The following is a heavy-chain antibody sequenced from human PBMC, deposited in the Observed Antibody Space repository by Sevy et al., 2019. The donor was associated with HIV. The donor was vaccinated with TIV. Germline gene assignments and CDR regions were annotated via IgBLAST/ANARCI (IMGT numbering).Heavy chain of an antibody. J-gene: IGHJ4*02. Sequence: GGSLRLSCTTSGFTFDDYAMSWFRQAPGKGLEWVAFITRNSYEAYGGTTEYAASVKGRFIISRDDSKSIAYLKMNSLKSGDTAVYYCARGLATADTPEYYFDYWGQGTLVTVSS. V-gene: IGHV3-49*03. CDR2: ITRNSYEAYGGTT. D-gene: IGHD5-12*01. CDR1: GFTFDDYA. CDR3: ARGLATADTPEYYFDY.